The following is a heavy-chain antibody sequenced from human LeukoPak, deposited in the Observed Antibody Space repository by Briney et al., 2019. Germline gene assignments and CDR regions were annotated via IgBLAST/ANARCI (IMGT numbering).Heavy chain of an antibody. J-gene: IGHJ4*02. CDR1: GFTFSSHW. CDR2: INIDWSST. Sequence: GGSLRLSCAASGFTFSSHWMHWVRQAPGKGLVWVSRINIDWSSTIYAGSAKGRFTISRDNANNTLYLQMNSLRAEDTAIYYCARAPYYFDSWGQGTLVTVSS. CDR3: ARAPYYFDS. V-gene: IGHV3-74*01.